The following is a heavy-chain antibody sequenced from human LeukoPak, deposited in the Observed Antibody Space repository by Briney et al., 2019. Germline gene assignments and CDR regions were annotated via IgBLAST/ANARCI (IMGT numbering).Heavy chain of an antibody. CDR1: GYTFTSYG. CDR3: VRANLGYCSGGSCYHAQLDY. CDR2: ISAYNGNT. Sequence: GASVKVSCKASGYTFTSYGISWVRQAPGQVLEWMGWISAYNGNTNYAQKLQGRVTMTTDTSTSTAYMELRSLRSDDTAVYYCVRANLGYCSGGSCYHAQLDYWGQGTLVTVSS. J-gene: IGHJ4*02. D-gene: IGHD2-15*01. V-gene: IGHV1-18*01.